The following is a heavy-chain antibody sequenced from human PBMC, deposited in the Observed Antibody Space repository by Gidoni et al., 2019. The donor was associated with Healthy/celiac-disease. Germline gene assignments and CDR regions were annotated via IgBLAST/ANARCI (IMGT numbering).Heavy chain of an antibody. D-gene: IGHD6-13*01. V-gene: IGHV3-48*03. J-gene: IGHJ6*02. CDR3: ARERQQLVPPYYYYGMDV. Sequence: EVQLVESGGGLVQPGGSLRLSCAASGFTFSISALNWVRQAPGKGLEWVSYISSSGSTIYYADSVKGRFTISRDNAKNSLYLQMNSLRAEDTAVYYCARERQQLVPPYYYYGMDVWGQGTTVTVSS. CDR2: ISSSGSTI. CDR1: GFTFSISA.